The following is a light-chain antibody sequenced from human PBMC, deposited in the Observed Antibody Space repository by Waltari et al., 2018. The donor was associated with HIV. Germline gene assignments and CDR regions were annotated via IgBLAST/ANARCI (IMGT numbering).Light chain of an antibody. Sequence: QSALTQPASVSGSPGQSINISCTGTSSDVGGYNYVSRYQQPPGKAPKVIIYDVNNRPSGVSNRFSGSKSGNTASLTISGLQAEDEADYYCSSYTSSSTLGVFGTGTNVSVL. CDR2: DVN. CDR1: SSDVGGYNY. CDR3: SSYTSSSTLGV. V-gene: IGLV2-14*01. J-gene: IGLJ1*01.